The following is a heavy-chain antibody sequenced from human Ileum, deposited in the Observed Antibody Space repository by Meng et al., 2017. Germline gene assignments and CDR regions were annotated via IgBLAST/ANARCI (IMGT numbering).Heavy chain of an antibody. CDR3: VRNDYCSGGTCYPHFDY. Sequence: EGAGPRLGKPWGLPFLRCAVSGGSINSFVWWSWVRQAPGKGLEWIGEIYPGGSINYNPSLKSRVTISADTSKNQFSLSLDSVTAADTAVYYCVRNDYCSGGTCYPHFDYWGQGTLVTVSS. D-gene: IGHD2-15*01. J-gene: IGHJ4*02. CDR1: GGSINSFVW. CDR2: IYPGGSI. V-gene: IGHV4-4*02.